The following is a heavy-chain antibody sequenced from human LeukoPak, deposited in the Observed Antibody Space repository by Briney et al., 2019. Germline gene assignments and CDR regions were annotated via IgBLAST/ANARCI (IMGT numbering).Heavy chain of an antibody. CDR3: ARHGVSSVPDYYGMDV. CDR1: GFTFSSYA. CDR2: ISYDGSNK. D-gene: IGHD6-6*01. J-gene: IGHJ6*02. V-gene: IGHV3-30*04. Sequence: GGSLRLSCAASGFTFSSYAMHWVRQAPGKGLEWVAVISYDGSNKYYADSVKGRFTISRDNSKNTLYLQMNSLRAEDTAVYYCARHGVSSVPDYYGMDVWGQGTTVTVSS.